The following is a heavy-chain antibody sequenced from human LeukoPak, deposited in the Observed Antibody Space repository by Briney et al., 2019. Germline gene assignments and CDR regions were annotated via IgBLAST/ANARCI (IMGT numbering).Heavy chain of an antibody. CDR2: IYHSGST. Sequence: SETLSLTCTVSGGSIIGYYWNWIRQPPGKGLDWIGYIYHSGSTNYNPSLKSRVTISVDTSKTQISLKLRAVTAADTAVYYCARSRVWSDYWGYFDYWGQGSLVTVSS. V-gene: IGHV4-59*01. D-gene: IGHD3-3*01. CDR3: ARSRVWSDYWGYFDY. J-gene: IGHJ4*02. CDR1: GGSIIGYY.